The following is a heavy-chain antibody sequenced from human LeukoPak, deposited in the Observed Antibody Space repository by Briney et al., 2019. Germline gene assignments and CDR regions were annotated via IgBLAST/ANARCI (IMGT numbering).Heavy chain of an antibody. D-gene: IGHD3-3*01. CDR1: GYTFTSYG. V-gene: IGHV1-18*01. J-gene: IGHJ6*03. CDR2: ISAYNGNT. CDR3: AGDRAIFGVVIRSYYMDV. Sequence: ASVKVSCKASGYTFTSYGISWVRQAPGQGLEWMGWISAYNGNTNYAQKLQGRVTMTTDTSTSTAYMELRSLRSDDTAVYYCAGDRAIFGVVIRSYYMDVWGKGTTVTVSS.